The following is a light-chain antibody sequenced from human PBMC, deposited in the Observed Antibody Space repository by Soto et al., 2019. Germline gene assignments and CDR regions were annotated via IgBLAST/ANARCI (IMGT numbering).Light chain of an antibody. CDR1: QDISNY. V-gene: IGKV1-33*01. Sequence: DIQMTQSPSSLSASVGDRVTITCQASQDISNYLNWYQQKPGKAPKLLIYDESNLETGVPSRFSGSGSGTDFTFTISSLQPEDIATYYCQQYDNLPRTFGQGTKVGIK. J-gene: IGKJ1*01. CDR3: QQYDNLPRT. CDR2: DES.